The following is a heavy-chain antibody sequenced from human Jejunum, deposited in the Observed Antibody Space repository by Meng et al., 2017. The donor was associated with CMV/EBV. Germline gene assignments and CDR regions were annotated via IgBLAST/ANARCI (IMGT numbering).Heavy chain of an antibody. D-gene: IGHD2-2*01. CDR1: GYTFTSYA. Sequence: VRLVQSVSELKKPGASVKVSCKASGYTFTSYAMNWVRQAPGQGLEWMGWINTNTGNPTYAQGFTGRFVFSLDTSVSTAYLQISSLKAEDTAVYYCARETLGYCSSTSCYIGPPDYWGQGTLVTVSS. J-gene: IGHJ4*02. V-gene: IGHV7-4-1*02. CDR2: INTNTGNP. CDR3: ARETLGYCSSTSCYIGPPDY.